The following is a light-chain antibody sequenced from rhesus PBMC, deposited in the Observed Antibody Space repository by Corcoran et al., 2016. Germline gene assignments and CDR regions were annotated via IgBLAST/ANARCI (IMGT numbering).Light chain of an antibody. V-gene: IGKV1-74*01. CDR3: PHGYGTP. J-gene: IGKJ2*01. CDR1: ENVNNY. Sequence: DIPMTQSPSSLSASVGDRVTITCRASENVNNYLNWYQQKPGKAPKLRIYKASTLQSGVPSRFRGSGSGTDYTFTISSLQPEDVATYYCPHGYGTPFGQRTKVEIK. CDR2: KAS.